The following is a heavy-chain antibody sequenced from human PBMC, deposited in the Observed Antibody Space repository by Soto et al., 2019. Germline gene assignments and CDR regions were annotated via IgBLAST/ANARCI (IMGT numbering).Heavy chain of an antibody. D-gene: IGHD3-22*01. CDR3: ARPYYYDSSGYYYFDS. Sequence: GESLKISCKGSGYSFTSYWIGWVRQMPGQGLEWMGIIYPGDSDTRYSPSFQGQVAISADQSISTAYLQWSSLKASDTAMYYCARPYYYDSSGYYYFDSWGQGTLVTVS. CDR2: IYPGDSDT. J-gene: IGHJ4*02. V-gene: IGHV5-51*01. CDR1: GYSFTSYW.